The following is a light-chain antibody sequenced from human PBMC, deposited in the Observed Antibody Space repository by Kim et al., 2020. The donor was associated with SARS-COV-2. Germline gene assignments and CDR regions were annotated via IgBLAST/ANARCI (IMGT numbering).Light chain of an antibody. Sequence: VSRGQTATITCAGDKLGNKYACWYQQKPGQSPVLVIFQGTKRPSGIPDRFSGSYSRNTATLTISETQAMDEAAYYCQAWDSGSAVFGGGTQLTVL. J-gene: IGLJ2*01. CDR1: KLGNKY. V-gene: IGLV3-1*01. CDR3: QAWDSGSAV. CDR2: QGT.